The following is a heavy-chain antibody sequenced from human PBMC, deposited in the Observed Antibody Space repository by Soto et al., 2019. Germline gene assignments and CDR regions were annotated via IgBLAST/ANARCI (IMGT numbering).Heavy chain of an antibody. Sequence: EVQLVESGGGLVQPGGSLRLSCAASGFTVSSNYMSWVRQAPGKGLEWVSVIYSGGSTYYADSVKGRFTISRHNSKNTLYLQMNSLRAEDTAVYYCARDHRNTDGRSYFDLWGRGTLVTVSS. V-gene: IGHV3-53*04. CDR1: GFTVSSNY. CDR2: IYSGGST. D-gene: IGHD3-10*01. J-gene: IGHJ2*01. CDR3: ARDHRNTDGRSYFDL.